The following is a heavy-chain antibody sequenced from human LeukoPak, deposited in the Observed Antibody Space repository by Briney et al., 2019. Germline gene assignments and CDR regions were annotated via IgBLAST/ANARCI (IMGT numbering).Heavy chain of an antibody. V-gene: IGHV3-30*04. CDR3: ARGQGYESYYYMDV. CDR1: GFTFSSYA. Sequence: GGSLRLSCAASGFTFSSYAMHWVRQAPGKGLEWVAVISFDGVNTFYADSVKGRFTISRDNSNNTVYLQMNNLRPEDTAVFYCARGQGYESYYYMDVWGKGTTVSVSS. J-gene: IGHJ6*03. D-gene: IGHD2-2*01. CDR2: ISFDGVNT.